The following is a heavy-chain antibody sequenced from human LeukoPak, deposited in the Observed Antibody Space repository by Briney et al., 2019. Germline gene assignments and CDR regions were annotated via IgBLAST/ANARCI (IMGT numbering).Heavy chain of an antibody. D-gene: IGHD3-22*01. Sequence: PSGTLSLTCAVSGGSISSSNWWSWIRQPPGKGLEWIGNIYYSGSTNYNPSLKSRVTISVDTSKNQFSLKLSSVTAADTAVYYCTRGSIAYYYMDVWGKGTTVTISS. CDR1: GGSISSSNW. CDR2: IYYSGST. V-gene: IGHV4-4*02. J-gene: IGHJ6*03. CDR3: TRGSIAYYYMDV.